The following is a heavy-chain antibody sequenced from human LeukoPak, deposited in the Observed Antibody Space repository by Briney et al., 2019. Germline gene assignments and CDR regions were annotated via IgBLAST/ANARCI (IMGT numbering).Heavy chain of an antibody. Sequence: SETLSLTCAVYGGSFSGYYWSWIRQPPGKGLEWIGYIYYSGSTNYNPSLKSRVTISVDTSKNQFSLKLSSVTAADTAVYYCARGGWNKFDYWGQGTLVTVSS. V-gene: IGHV4-59*01. D-gene: IGHD3-22*01. CDR1: GGSFSGYY. CDR3: ARGGWNKFDY. CDR2: IYYSGST. J-gene: IGHJ4*02.